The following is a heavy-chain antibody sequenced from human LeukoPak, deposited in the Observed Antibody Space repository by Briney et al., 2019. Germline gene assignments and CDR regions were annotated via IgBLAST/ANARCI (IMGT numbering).Heavy chain of an antibody. CDR1: GFTFSSYW. V-gene: IGHV3-23*01. Sequence: GGSLRLSCAASGFTFSSYWMSWVRQAPGKGLEWVSAISGSGGSTYYADSVKGRFTISRDNSKNTLYLQMNSLRAEDTAVYYCAILGEDYYYYYGMDVWGQGTTVTVSS. D-gene: IGHD3-10*01. CDR2: ISGSGGST. CDR3: AILGEDYYYYYGMDV. J-gene: IGHJ6*02.